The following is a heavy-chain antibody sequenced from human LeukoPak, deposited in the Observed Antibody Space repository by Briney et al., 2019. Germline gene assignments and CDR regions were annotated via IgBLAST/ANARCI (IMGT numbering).Heavy chain of an antibody. V-gene: IGHV3-66*02. CDR2: IYSGGST. Sequence: GGSLRLSCAASGFTDSSNYMSWVRQAPGKGLEWVSVIYSGGSTYYADSVTGRFTISRDNSKNTLYLQMNSLRAEDTAVYYCARDGDGYNPPYFDYWGQGTLVTVSS. CDR1: GFTDSSNY. CDR3: ARDGDGYNPPYFDY. D-gene: IGHD5-24*01. J-gene: IGHJ4*02.